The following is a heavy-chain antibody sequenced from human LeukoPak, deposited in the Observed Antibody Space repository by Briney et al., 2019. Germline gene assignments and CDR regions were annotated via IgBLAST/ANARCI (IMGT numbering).Heavy chain of an antibody. J-gene: IGHJ4*02. CDR2: ISSTSSFI. D-gene: IGHD1-1*01. CDR3: AKVLPGPFHY. Sequence: PGGSLRLSCAASGFTFSSYSINWVRQAPGKGLEWVSCISSTSSFIYYADSVKGRFTISRDNSKNTLYLQMNSLRAEDTAVYYCAKVLPGPFHYWGQGTLVTVSS. CDR1: GFTFSSYS. V-gene: IGHV3-21*01.